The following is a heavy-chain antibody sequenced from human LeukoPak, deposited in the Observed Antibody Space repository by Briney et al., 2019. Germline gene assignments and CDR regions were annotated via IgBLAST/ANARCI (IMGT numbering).Heavy chain of an antibody. CDR3: ARGSSRYYDILTGDYQPYYFDY. Sequence: PGGSLRLSCAASGFTVSSDYMTWVRQAPGKGLEWVSIIYSGGSTYYADSVKGRFTISRDNSKNTLYLQMNSLRAEDTAVYYCARGSSRYYDILTGDYQPYYFDYWGQGTLVTVSS. CDR2: IYSGGST. CDR1: GFTVSSDY. V-gene: IGHV3-66*01. D-gene: IGHD3-9*01. J-gene: IGHJ4*02.